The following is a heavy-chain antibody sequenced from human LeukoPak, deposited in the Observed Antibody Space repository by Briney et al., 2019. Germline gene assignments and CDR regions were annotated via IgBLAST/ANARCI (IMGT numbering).Heavy chain of an antibody. V-gene: IGHV4-38-2*01. Sequence: PSETLSPTCAVSGYSISSGYYWGWIRQPPGKGLEWIGSIYHSGSTYYNPSLKSRVTISVDTSKNQSSLKLSSVTAADTAVYYCARGIYDYYGSANWFDPWGQGTLVTVSS. CDR3: ARGIYDYYGSANWFDP. CDR2: IYHSGST. D-gene: IGHD3-10*01. CDR1: GYSISSGYY. J-gene: IGHJ5*02.